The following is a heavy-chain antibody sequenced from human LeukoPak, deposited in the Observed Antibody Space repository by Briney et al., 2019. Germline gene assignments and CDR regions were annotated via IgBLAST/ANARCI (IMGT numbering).Heavy chain of an antibody. CDR2: ISYDGSKK. CDR1: RFTFRSYT. Sequence: QPGRSQRLSCTASRFTFRSYTIHWVRQAPGRRLEWVAVISYDGSKKYYADSVKGRFTISRDNSKNTVYLQMNSLRAEDTAVYYCARGNYLDSSAYYEEFDYWGQGTLVTVSS. V-gene: IGHV3-30-3*01. CDR3: ARGNYLDSSAYYEEFDY. D-gene: IGHD3-22*01. J-gene: IGHJ4*02.